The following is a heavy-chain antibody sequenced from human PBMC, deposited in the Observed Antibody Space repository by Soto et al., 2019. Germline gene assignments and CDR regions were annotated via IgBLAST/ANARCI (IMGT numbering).Heavy chain of an antibody. CDR3: AREYYDYVWGTTPGAFDI. D-gene: IGHD3-16*01. CDR1: GYSFTSYW. Sequence: GESLKISCKGSGYSFTSYWIGWVRQMPGKGLEWMGIIYPGDSDTRYSPSFQGQVTISADKSISTAYLQWSSLKASDTAMYYCAREYYDYVWGTTPGAFDIWGQGTMVTVSS. J-gene: IGHJ3*02. V-gene: IGHV5-51*01. CDR2: IYPGDSDT.